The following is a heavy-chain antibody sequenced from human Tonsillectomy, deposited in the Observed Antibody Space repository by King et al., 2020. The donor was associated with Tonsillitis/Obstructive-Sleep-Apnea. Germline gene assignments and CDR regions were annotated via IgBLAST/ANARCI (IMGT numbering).Heavy chain of an antibody. CDR1: GYTSTSYG. V-gene: IGHV1-18*01. CDR3: ATDGDYSSEKKWRGDVFDI. D-gene: IGHD3-10*01. Sequence: QLVQSGGAVKEPGASVSVSCKASGYTSTSYGISWVRQAPGQGLEWLGWISTNSGRTEYAQTIQGRVTMTTDTSTNTVFMELRSLLSDDTAVYYCATDGDYSSEKKWRGDVFDIWGQGTMVTVSS. J-gene: IGHJ3*02. CDR2: ISTNSGRT.